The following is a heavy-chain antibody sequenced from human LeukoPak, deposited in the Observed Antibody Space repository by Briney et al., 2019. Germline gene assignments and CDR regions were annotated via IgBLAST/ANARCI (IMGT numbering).Heavy chain of an antibody. J-gene: IGHJ6*03. CDR1: ADSVSRNSVA. D-gene: IGHD5-24*01. CDR2: TFYRSKWYN. Sequence: SQTLSLTCVISADSVSRNSVAWNWIRQSRSRGLECLGRTFYRSKWYNDYAVSVKSRITINPDTSKNQFSLQLNSVTPEDTAVSYCARVEGFCEIMDVWGKGNTVTVSS. V-gene: IGHV6-1*01. CDR3: ARVEGFCEIMDV.